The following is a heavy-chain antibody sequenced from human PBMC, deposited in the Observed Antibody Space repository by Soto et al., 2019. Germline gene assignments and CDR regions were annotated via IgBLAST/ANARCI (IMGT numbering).Heavy chain of an antibody. D-gene: IGHD3-10*01. CDR3: ARGPXRAYYYGSGTQGYAFDI. CDR2: INQSGST. CDR1: GGSFSCYY. J-gene: IGHJ3*02. Sequence: PSGTLSLTCAVYGGSFSCYYWSWIRQPPGKGLEWIGEINQSGSTNYNPSLKSRVTISVDTSKNQFSLKLSSVTAADTAVYYCARGPXRAYYYGSGTQGYAFDIWGQGTMVTVSS. V-gene: IGHV4-34*01.